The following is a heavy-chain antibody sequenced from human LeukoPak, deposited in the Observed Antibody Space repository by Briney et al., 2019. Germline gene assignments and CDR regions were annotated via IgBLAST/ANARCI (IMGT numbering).Heavy chain of an antibody. Sequence: PGRSLRLSCAASGFIFNHHAMSWVRQAPGKGLEWVSSITGDGFTFYADSVKGQFTISRDNSKNTLYLQMSGLRAEDTAIYFCAKETLDRRFAFPIWGQGTKVSVSS. J-gene: IGHJ3*02. D-gene: IGHD2-2*03. CDR2: ITGDGFT. CDR3: AKETLDRRFAFPI. CDR1: GFIFNHHA. V-gene: IGHV3-23*01.